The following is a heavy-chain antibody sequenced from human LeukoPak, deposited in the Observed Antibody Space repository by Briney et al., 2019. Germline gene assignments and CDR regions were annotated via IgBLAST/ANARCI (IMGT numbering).Heavy chain of an antibody. CDR2: IYSGGST. CDR1: GFTFSYYG. J-gene: IGHJ4*02. CDR3: ARRYYFDY. V-gene: IGHV3-66*01. Sequence: GGSLRLSCAASGFTFSYYGMHWVRQAPGKGLEWVSVIYSGGSTYYADSVKGRFTISRDISKNTLFLQMNSLRAEDTAVYYCARRYYFDYWGQGTLVTVSS.